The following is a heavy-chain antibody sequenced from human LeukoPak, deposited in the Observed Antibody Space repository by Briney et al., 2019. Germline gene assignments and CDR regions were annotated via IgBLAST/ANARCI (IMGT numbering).Heavy chain of an antibody. J-gene: IGHJ4*02. CDR2: ISGGTT. CDR3: AKSVYGSGNY. D-gene: IGHD3-10*01. Sequence: GGTLRLSCAASGFTISSYGMSWVRQAQGKGLERVSSISGGTTYYADYEKGRFTISRDNSKSIVSLQMNSLRAEDTAVYYCAKSVYGSGNYWGQGTLVTVSS. CDR1: GFTISSYG. V-gene: IGHV3-23*01.